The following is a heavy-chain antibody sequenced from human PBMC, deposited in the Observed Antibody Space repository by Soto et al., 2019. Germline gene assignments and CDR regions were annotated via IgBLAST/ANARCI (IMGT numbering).Heavy chain of an antibody. CDR1: GFTFSSYA. V-gene: IGHV3-23*01. Sequence: GGSLRLSCAASGFTFSSYAMSWVRQAPGKGLEWVSAISGSGGSTYYADSVKGRFTISRDNSKNTLYLQMNSLRAEDTAVYYCAKVDGIYCSSTSCCFDYWGQGTLVTVSS. J-gene: IGHJ4*02. CDR3: AKVDGIYCSSTSCCFDY. CDR2: ISGSGGST. D-gene: IGHD2-2*01.